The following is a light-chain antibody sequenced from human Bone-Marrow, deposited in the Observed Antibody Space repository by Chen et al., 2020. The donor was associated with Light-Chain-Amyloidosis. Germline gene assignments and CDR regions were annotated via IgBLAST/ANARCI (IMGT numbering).Light chain of an antibody. J-gene: IGLJ3*02. Sequence: QAVVTQEPSLTVSPGGTVTLTCGSSTGAVTSGHYPYWFQQKPGQAPRTLIYETKNRQSWTPARVSGSLLGGKAALTLSGAQPEDEAEYYCFLSYSGTQVVFGGGTKLTVL. CDR1: TGAVTSGHY. CDR2: ETK. CDR3: FLSYSGTQVV. V-gene: IGLV7-46*01.